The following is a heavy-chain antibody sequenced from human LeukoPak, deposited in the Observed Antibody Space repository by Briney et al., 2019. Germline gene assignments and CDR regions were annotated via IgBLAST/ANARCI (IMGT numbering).Heavy chain of an antibody. CDR1: AFTFSSYN. V-gene: IGHV3-21*01. D-gene: IGHD6-19*01. J-gene: IGHJ6*03. CDR3: AREVAVAGTGYYYYMDV. CDR2: ISSSSSYI. Sequence: GGSLRLSCAASAFTFSSYNMNWVRQAPGKGLEWVSSISSSSSYIYYADSVKGRFTISRDNSKNTLYLQMNSLRAEDTAVYYCAREVAVAGTGYYYYMDVWGKGTTVTVSS.